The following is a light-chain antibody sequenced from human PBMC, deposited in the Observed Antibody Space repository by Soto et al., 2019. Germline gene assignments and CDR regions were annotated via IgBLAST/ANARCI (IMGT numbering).Light chain of an antibody. CDR1: QTISSW. Sequence: DMQMAQAPSTLSGSLGERVAIGYRASQTISSWLAWYQQKPGKAPKLLIYKASTLKSLVPSRSTGSGSGTERNSTFTSLQPDHLATYYWRHHTSYSGEFAQGTKVDIK. CDR3: RHHTSYSGE. V-gene: IGKV1-5*03. CDR2: KAS. J-gene: IGKJ1*01.